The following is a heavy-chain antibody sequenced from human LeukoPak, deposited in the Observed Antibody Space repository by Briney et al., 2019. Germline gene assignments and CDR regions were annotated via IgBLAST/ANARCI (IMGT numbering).Heavy chain of an antibody. CDR2: IYTTGNT. CDR3: ARDRVALPYNWFDP. J-gene: IGHJ5*02. Sequence: SETLSLTCTVSGGSIINGNYYWSWILQPAGKGLEWIGRIYTTGNTNYNPSLKSRVTISVDTSKNQFSLKLSSVAAADTAVYYCARDRVALPYNWFDPWGQGTSVTVSS. CDR1: GGSIINGNYY. V-gene: IGHV4-61*02.